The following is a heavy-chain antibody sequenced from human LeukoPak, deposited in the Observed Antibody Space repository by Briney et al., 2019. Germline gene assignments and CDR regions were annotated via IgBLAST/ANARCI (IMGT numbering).Heavy chain of an antibody. CDR1: GGSISGYH. Sequence: SETLSLTCTVSGGSISGYHWSWIRQPPGKGLEWIGHIYYSGSITPKPSLKSRVTMSVDTSKNQFSLKLISMTAADTAVYYCARHYDFSSSWDPFDYWGQGKLVTVSS. J-gene: IGHJ4*02. V-gene: IGHV4-59*08. CDR2: IYYSGSI. CDR3: ARHYDFSSSWDPFDY. D-gene: IGHD3-3*01.